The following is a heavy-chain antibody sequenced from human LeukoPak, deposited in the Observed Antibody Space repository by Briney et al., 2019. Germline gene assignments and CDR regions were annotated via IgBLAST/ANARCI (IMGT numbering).Heavy chain of an antibody. CDR2: IYYSGST. V-gene: IGHV4-39*07. CDR3: ARVLWATCNFDY. CDR1: GGSISSSGYY. J-gene: IGHJ4*02. Sequence: SETLSLTCTVSGGSISSSGYYWAWIRQPPGKGLEWIGSIYYSGSTYYNPSLKSRVTISVDASKNQFSLKLRSVTAADTAVYYCARVLWATCNFDYWGQGTLVPVSS. D-gene: IGHD3-10*01.